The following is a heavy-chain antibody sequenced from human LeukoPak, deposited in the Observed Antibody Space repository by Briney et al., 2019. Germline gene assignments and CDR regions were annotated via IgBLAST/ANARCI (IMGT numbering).Heavy chain of an antibody. CDR3: ARDGCSSTSCYFPYYFDY. J-gene: IGHJ4*02. CDR1: GFTFSSYA. Sequence: GGSLRLSCAASGFTFSSYAMHWVRQAPGKGLEWVAVISYDGSNKYYADSVKGRFTISRDNSKNTLYLQMNSLRAEDTAVYYCARDGCSSTSCYFPYYFDYWGQGTLVTVYS. CDR2: ISYDGSNK. V-gene: IGHV3-30*04. D-gene: IGHD2-2*01.